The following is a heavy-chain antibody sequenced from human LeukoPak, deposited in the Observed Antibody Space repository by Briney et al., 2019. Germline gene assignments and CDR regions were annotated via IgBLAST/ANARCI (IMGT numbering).Heavy chain of an antibody. CDR2: ISSSSSTI. J-gene: IGHJ6*02. Sequence: PGGSLRLSCAASGFTFSSYSMNWVRQAPGKGLEWVSYISSSSSTIYYADSVKGRFTIYRDNAKNSLYPQMSSLRDEDTAVYDCARGGVSCSGGNCYSSPYYYGMDVWGQGTTVTVSS. D-gene: IGHD2-15*01. CDR3: ARGGVSCSGGNCYSSPYYYGMDV. CDR1: GFTFSSYS. V-gene: IGHV3-48*02.